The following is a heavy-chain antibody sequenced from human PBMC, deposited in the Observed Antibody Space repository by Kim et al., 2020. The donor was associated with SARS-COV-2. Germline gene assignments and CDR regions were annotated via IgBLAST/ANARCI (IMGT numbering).Heavy chain of an antibody. D-gene: IGHD5-12*01. J-gene: IGHJ4*02. Sequence: SQKFQGRVTITRDTSAGPAYMELSSLRSEDTAVYYCARSPDIVATISLDYWGQGTLVTVSS. CDR3: ARSPDIVATISLDY. V-gene: IGHV1-3*01.